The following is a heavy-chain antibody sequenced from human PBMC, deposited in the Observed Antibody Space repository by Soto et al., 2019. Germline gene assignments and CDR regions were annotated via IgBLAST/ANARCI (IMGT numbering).Heavy chain of an antibody. J-gene: IGHJ6*02. Sequence: GGSLRLSCAASGFTFSSYSMNWVRQAPGKGLEWVSFISSSSSYINYADSVKGRFTISRDNAKNSLYLQMNSLRAEDTAVYYCARDMAGSWPNYGMDVWGQGTTVTVSS. CDR3: ARDMAGSWPNYGMDV. CDR2: ISSSSSYI. V-gene: IGHV3-21*01. D-gene: IGHD3-10*01. CDR1: GFTFSSYS.